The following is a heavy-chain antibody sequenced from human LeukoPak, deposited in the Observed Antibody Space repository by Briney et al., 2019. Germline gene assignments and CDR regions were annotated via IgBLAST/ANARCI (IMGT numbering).Heavy chain of an antibody. J-gene: IGHJ4*02. Sequence: SETLSLTCSVYGGTFSGYHWIWLRQPPGKGRVWIGETNHSGSTNYHTSLESRVTISVDTFKNQFTLKRSSLTDEDTAVYFCGRGGMIVPDTEGPDEYWGERTLVTVSS. D-gene: IGHD3-22*01. V-gene: IGHV4-34*01. CDR3: GRGGMIVPDTEGPDEY. CDR2: TNHSGST. CDR1: GGTFSGYH.